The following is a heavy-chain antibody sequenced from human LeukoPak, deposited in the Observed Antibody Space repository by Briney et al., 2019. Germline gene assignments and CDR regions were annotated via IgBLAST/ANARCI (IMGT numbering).Heavy chain of an antibody. V-gene: IGHV3-21*01. Sequence: GGSLRLSCAASGFTFSRYTINWVRQAPGKGLEWVSSISSNGAYIYYADSMEGRFTISRDNAKNSLSLQMDSLRAEDTAIYDCAREGGRGSSNLDYFDYWGQGMLVTVSS. CDR1: GFTFSRYT. D-gene: IGHD2-15*01. CDR2: ISSNGAYI. J-gene: IGHJ4*02. CDR3: AREGGRGSSNLDYFDY.